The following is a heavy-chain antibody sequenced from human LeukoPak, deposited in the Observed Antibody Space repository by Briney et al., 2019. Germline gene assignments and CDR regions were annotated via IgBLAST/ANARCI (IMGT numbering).Heavy chain of an antibody. J-gene: IGHJ4*02. CDR3: SKLAVASADS. CDR2: ISGSGSST. Sequence: GGSLRLSCAASGFTFSSYAMSWVRQAPGKGLEWVSAISGSGSSTYYADSVKGRFTISRDNSNNTLYLQMNSLRAEDTGVYFCSKLAVASADSWGQGTLVTVSS. D-gene: IGHD6-19*01. V-gene: IGHV3-23*01. CDR1: GFTFSSYA.